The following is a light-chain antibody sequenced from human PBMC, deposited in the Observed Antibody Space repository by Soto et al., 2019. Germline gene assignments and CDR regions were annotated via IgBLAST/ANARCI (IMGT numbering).Light chain of an antibody. Sequence: QPASVSGSPGQSITISCTGTSGDVGVYNFVSWYQQHPGKAPKLVIYEVNNRPSGVSNRFSGSKSANTASLTISGLQTEDEADYYCSSYTSSTTVVFGGGTKVTVL. CDR3: SSYTSSTTVV. CDR2: EVN. J-gene: IGLJ2*01. CDR1: SGDVGVYNF. V-gene: IGLV2-14*01.